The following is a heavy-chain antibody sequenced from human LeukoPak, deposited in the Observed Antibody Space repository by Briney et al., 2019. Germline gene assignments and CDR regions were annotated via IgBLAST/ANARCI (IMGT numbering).Heavy chain of an antibody. J-gene: IGHJ3*02. CDR3: AKEVSSGAFDI. D-gene: IGHD6-6*01. Sequence: GGSLRLSCAASGFTFSSYGMHWVRQAPGKGLEWVAVISYDGSNKYYADSVKGRFTISRDNSKNTLYLQMNSLRAEDTAVYYCAKEVSSGAFDIWGQGTMVTVSS. CDR1: GFTFSSYG. V-gene: IGHV3-30*18. CDR2: ISYDGSNK.